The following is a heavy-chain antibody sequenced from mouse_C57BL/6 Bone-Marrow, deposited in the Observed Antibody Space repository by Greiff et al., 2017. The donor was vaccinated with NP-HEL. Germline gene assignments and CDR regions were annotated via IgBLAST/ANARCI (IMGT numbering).Heavy chain of an antibody. Sequence: EVKLQESGGGLVQPGGSMKLSCVASGFTFSNYWMNWVRQSPEKGLEWVAQIRLKSDNYASHYAESVKGRFTISRDDSKSSVYLQMNNLRAEDTGIYYCTAYGYYGSSLDYWGQGTTLTVSS. CDR3: TAYGYYGSSLDY. CDR1: GFTFSNYW. D-gene: IGHD1-1*01. CDR2: IRLKSDNYAS. V-gene: IGHV6-3*01. J-gene: IGHJ2*01.